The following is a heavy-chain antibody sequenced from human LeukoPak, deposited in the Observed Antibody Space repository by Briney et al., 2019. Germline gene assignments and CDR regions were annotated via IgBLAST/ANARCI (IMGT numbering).Heavy chain of an antibody. V-gene: IGHV4-4*02. CDR1: GGSITNTNY. CDR3: AREGGPYRPLDY. J-gene: IGHJ4*02. Sequence: SGTLSLTCGVSGGSITNTNYWTWVRQPPGKGLEWIGEVNLQGSTNYNPSLMGRVAIAVDTSENHISLQLTSVTASDTAVYYCAREGGPYRPLDYSGQGTLVTVSS. CDR2: VNLQGST.